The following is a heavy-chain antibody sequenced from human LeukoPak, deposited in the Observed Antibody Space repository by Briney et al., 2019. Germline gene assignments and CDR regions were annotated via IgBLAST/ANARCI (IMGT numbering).Heavy chain of an antibody. D-gene: IGHD6-13*01. J-gene: IGHJ4*02. V-gene: IGHV1-18*04. Sequence: ASVKVSCKASGYTFTGYYMHWVRQAPGQGLEWMGWISAYNGNTNYAQKLQGRVTMTTDTSTSTAYMELRSLRSDDTAVYYCARVIAGTGMYYFDYWGQGTLVTVSS. CDR2: ISAYNGNT. CDR3: ARVIAGTGMYYFDY. CDR1: GYTFTGYY.